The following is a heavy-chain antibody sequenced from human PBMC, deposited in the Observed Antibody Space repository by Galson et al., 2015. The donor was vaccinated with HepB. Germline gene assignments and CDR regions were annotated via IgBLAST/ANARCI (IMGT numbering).Heavy chain of an antibody. CDR1: GFTFNNYA. D-gene: IGHD6-19*01. V-gene: IGHV3-23*01. J-gene: IGHJ4*02. CDR3: AKRSSGWYRDYFDF. CDR2: VSDSGGST. Sequence: SLRLSCAASGFTFNNYAMSWVRQTPGKGLEWVSGVSDSGGSTYYADSVRGRFSISRDNSKNALALQMHSLRAEDTAVYYCAKRSSGWYRDYFDFWGQGTLVTVSS.